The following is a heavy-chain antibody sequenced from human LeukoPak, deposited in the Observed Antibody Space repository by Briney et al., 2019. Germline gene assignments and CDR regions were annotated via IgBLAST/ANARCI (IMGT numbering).Heavy chain of an antibody. J-gene: IGHJ5*02. CDR1: GYTFTSYG. Sequence: GASVKVSCKASGYTFTSYGISWVRQAPGQGLEWMGWISAYNGNTNYAQKLQGRVTMTTDTSTSTAYMELRSLRSDDTAVYYCARDRGYYGSGSRYNWFDPWGQGTLVTVSS. CDR3: ARDRGYYGSGSRYNWFDP. V-gene: IGHV1-18*01. CDR2: ISAYNGNT. D-gene: IGHD3-10*01.